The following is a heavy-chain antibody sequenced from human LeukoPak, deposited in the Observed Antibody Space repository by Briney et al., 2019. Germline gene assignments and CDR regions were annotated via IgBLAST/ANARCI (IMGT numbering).Heavy chain of an antibody. J-gene: IGHJ4*02. Sequence: GGSLRLSCAPSGFTFSSYAMSWVRQAPGKGLEWVSSTSGSGITTYYGDSVKGRFTTSRDNSKNTLYLQVNSLRAEDTAVYYCARISTSSPSDHWGQGTLVTVSS. CDR2: TSGSGITT. V-gene: IGHV3-23*01. CDR1: GFTFSSYA. CDR3: ARISTSSPSDH. D-gene: IGHD2/OR15-2a*01.